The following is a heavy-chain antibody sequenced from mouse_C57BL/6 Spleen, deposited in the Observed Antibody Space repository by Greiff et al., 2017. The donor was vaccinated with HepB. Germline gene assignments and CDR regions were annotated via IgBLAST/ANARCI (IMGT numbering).Heavy chain of an antibody. V-gene: IGHV1-64*01. CDR3: ARTDYYSNYPDYFDY. Sequence: QVQLQQPGAELVKPGASVKLSCKASGYTFTSYWMHWVKQRPGQGLEWIGMIHPNSGSTNYNEKFKSKATLTVDKSSSTAYMQLSSLTSEDSAVYYCARTDYYSNYPDYFDYWGQGTTLTVSS. D-gene: IGHD2-5*01. J-gene: IGHJ2*01. CDR1: GYTFTSYW. CDR2: IHPNSGST.